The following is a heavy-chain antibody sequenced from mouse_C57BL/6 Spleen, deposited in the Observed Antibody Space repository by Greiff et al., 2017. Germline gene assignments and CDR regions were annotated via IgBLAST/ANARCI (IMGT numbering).Heavy chain of an antibody. Sequence: EVQLQQSGPELVKPGASVKISCKASGYTFTDYYMNCVKQSHGKSLEWIGDINPNNGGTSYNQKFKGKATLTVDNSSSTSYMALLSLTSEDSAVYYFARVLRRGGKYYCDYWGQGTTLTVSS. D-gene: IGHD2-12*01. CDR1: GYTFTDYY. J-gene: IGHJ2*01. CDR3: ARVLRRGGKYYCDY. V-gene: IGHV1-26*01. CDR2: INPNNGGT.